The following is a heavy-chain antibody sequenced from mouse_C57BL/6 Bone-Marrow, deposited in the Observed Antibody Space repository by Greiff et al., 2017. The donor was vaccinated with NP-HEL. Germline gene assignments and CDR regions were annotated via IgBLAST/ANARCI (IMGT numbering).Heavy chain of an antibody. Sequence: VKLMESGAELVRPGASVTLSCKASGYTFTDYEMHWVKQTPVHGLEWIGAIDPETGGTAYNQKFKGKAILTADKSSSTAYMELRSLTSEDSAVYYCTRSSLLRFCDYWGQGTTLTVSS. J-gene: IGHJ2*01. CDR2: IDPETGGT. CDR1: GYTFTDYE. V-gene: IGHV1-15*01. D-gene: IGHD1-2*01. CDR3: TRSSLLRFCDY.